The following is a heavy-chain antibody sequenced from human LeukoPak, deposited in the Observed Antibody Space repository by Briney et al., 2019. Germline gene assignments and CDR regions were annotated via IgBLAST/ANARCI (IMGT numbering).Heavy chain of an antibody. D-gene: IGHD2-2*01. CDR1: GFTFSTHA. CDR2: IGGSGGST. V-gene: IGHV3-23*01. J-gene: IGHJ4*02. Sequence: PGGSLRLSCAASGFTFSTHAMSWVRQAPGKGLEWVSAIGGSGGSTYYADSVKGRFTVSRDNSKNTLYLQMSSLRAEDTALYYCAKDLDCSSTSCYPDYWGQGTLVTVSS. CDR3: AKDLDCSSTSCYPDY.